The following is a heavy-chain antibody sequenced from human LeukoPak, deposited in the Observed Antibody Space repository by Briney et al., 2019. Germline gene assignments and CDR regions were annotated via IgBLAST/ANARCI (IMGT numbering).Heavy chain of an antibody. CDR2: IYSGGST. V-gene: IGHV3-53*01. J-gene: IGHJ4*02. CDR1: GFTVSSNY. CDR3: ARDGITMVRGVSDY. Sequence: GGSLRLSCAASGFTVSSNYMSWVRQVPGKGLEWVSVIYSGGSTYYADSVKGRFTISRDNSKNTLYLQMNSLRAEDMAVYYCARDGITMVRGVSDYWGQGTLVTVSS. D-gene: IGHD3-10*01.